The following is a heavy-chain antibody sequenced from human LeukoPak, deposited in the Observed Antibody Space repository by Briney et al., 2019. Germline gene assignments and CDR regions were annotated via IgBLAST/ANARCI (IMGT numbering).Heavy chain of an antibody. Sequence: LRLSCAASGFTFSSYAMSWVRQHPGKGLEWIGYIYYSGSTYYNPSLKSRVTISVDTSKNQFSLKLSSVTAADTAVYYCARGGFGLLNWFDPWGQGTLVTVSS. D-gene: IGHD3-10*01. V-gene: IGHV4-31*02. CDR3: ARGGFGLLNWFDP. CDR2: IYYSGST. CDR1: GFTFSSYA. J-gene: IGHJ5*02.